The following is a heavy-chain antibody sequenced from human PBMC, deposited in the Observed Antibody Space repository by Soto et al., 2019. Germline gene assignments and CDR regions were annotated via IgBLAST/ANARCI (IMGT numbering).Heavy chain of an antibody. D-gene: IGHD6-13*01. J-gene: IGHJ6*04. CDR1: GFTFSSYA. V-gene: IGHV3-30-3*01. CDR3: ARESSSSWYDYYYGMDV. Sequence: SGGSLRLSCAASGFTFSSYAMHWVRQAPGKGLEWVAVISNDGSNKYYADSVKGRFTISRDNSKNTLYLQMNSLRAEDTAVYYCARESSSSWYDYYYGMDVWGKGTTVTVSS. CDR2: ISNDGSNK.